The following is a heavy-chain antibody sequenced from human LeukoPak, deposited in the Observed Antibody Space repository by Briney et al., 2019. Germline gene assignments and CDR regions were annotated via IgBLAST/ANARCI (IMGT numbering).Heavy chain of an antibody. V-gene: IGHV3-23*01. CDR2: ISTGGDFT. CDR3: VKNPSASPPHYFDS. CDR1: GFTFSNTA. Sequence: GSPRLSCVASGFTFSNTAMTWVRQAPGEGVPWGSLISTGGDFTMYADSVKGRFTISRDNSKNTLYLDMNSLRAEDTAIYYCVKNPSASPPHYFDSWGQGALVTVSS. J-gene: IGHJ4*02.